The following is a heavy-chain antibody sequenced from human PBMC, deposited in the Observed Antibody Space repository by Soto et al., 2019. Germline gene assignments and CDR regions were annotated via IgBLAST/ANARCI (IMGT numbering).Heavy chain of an antibody. CDR2: INPNSGGT. V-gene: IGHV1-2*02. J-gene: IGHJ4*02. D-gene: IGHD3-22*01. CDR3: ARGDSSGYCFDY. Sequence: PSVKVSCKASGYTFTGYYMHWVRQAPGQGLEWMGWINPNSGGTNYAQKFQGRVTMTRDTSISTAYMELSRLRSDDTAVYYCARGDSSGYCFDYWGQGTLVTVSS. CDR1: GYTFTGYY.